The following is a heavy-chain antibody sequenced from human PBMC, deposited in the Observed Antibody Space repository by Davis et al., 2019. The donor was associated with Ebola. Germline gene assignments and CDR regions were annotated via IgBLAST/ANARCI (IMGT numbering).Heavy chain of an antibody. V-gene: IGHV3-30-3*01. Sequence: PGGSLRLSCAASGFTFSSYAMHWVRQAPGKGLEWVAVISYDGSNKYYADSVKGRFTISRDNSKNTLYLQMNSLRAEDTAVYYCARGRTIFGVVTYYFDYWGQGTLVTVSS. CDR1: GFTFSSYA. D-gene: IGHD3-3*01. CDR2: ISYDGSNK. CDR3: ARGRTIFGVVTYYFDY. J-gene: IGHJ4*02.